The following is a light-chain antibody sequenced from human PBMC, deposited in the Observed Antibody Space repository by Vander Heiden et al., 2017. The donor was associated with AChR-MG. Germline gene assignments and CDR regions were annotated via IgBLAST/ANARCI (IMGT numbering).Light chain of an antibody. J-gene: IGKJ2*01. CDR3: QQYGSSPYT. Sequence: ELVPTQSPGTLSLSPGERATLSCRASQNVSSSYLAWYQQKPGQAPRLLIYGASSRATGIPDRFSGSGSGTDFTLTISRLEPEDFAVYYCQQYGSSPYTFGQGTKLEIK. CDR2: GAS. V-gene: IGKV3-20*01. CDR1: QNVSSSY.